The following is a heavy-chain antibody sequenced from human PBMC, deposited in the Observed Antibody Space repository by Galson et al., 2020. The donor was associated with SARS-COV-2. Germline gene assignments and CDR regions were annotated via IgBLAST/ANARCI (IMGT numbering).Heavy chain of an antibody. J-gene: IGHJ2*01. V-gene: IGHV2-26*01. Sequence: SGPTLVKPTETLTLTCTVSGFSLSNARMGVSWIRQPPGKALEWLAHIFSNDEKSYSTSLKSRLTISKDTSKSQVVLTMTNMDPVDTATYYCARSWRDAGPYWYFDLWGRGTLVTVSS. D-gene: IGHD3-3*01. CDR1: GFSLSNARMG. CDR2: IFSNDEK. CDR3: ARSWRDAGPYWYFDL.